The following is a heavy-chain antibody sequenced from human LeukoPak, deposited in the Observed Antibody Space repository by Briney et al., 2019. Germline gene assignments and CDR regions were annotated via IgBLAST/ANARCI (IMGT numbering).Heavy chain of an antibody. Sequence: EASVKVSCKASGYTFTSYGISWVRQAPGQGLEWMGWISAYNGNTNYAQKLQGRVTMTTDTSTSTAYMELRSLRSDDTAVYYCARVILVTYYYYYYMDVWGKGTTVTVSS. CDR1: GYTFTSYG. CDR3: ARVILVTYYYYYYMDV. D-gene: IGHD3-9*01. J-gene: IGHJ6*03. CDR2: ISAYNGNT. V-gene: IGHV1-18*01.